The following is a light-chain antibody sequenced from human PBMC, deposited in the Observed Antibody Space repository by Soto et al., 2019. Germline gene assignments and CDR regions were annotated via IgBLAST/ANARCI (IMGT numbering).Light chain of an antibody. CDR2: AAS. Sequence: DIQMTQSPSSLSASVGDRVTITCRASQGIRNYLAWFQQKPGKAPNSLIYAASSLQSGVPSKFSGSGSGTDFTLIISSLQPEDFATYYCQQYNSYPRTFGQGTKVEIK. V-gene: IGKV1-16*02. J-gene: IGKJ1*01. CDR3: QQYNSYPRT. CDR1: QGIRNY.